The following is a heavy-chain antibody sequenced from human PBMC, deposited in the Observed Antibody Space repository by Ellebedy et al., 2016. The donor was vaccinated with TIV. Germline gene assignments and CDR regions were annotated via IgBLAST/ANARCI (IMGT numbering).Heavy chain of an antibody. J-gene: IGHJ3*02. CDR3: ATDGSYGDYLSPRHAFAI. Sequence: GESLKISCAASGFTFSSYWMSWVRQAPGKGLEWVANITQDGSEKHYVGSVKGRLTISRDNAKNSLFLQRNSPRLDDTAVYYCATDGSYGDYLSPRHAFAIWGQGTAVTVSS. CDR1: GFTFSSYW. D-gene: IGHD4-17*01. V-gene: IGHV3-7*01. CDR2: ITQDGSEK.